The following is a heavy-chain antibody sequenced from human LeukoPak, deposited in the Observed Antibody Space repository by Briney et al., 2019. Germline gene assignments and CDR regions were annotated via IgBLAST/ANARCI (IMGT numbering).Heavy chain of an antibody. Sequence: PSETLSLTCAVYGGSFSGYYWSWIRQPPGKGLEWIGEINHSGSTNYNPSLKSRVTISVDTSKNQFSLKLSSVTAADTAVYYCAGGGGYYDSSGYYPFDYWGQGTPVTVSS. CDR1: GGSFSGYY. D-gene: IGHD3-22*01. CDR3: AGGGGYYDSSGYYPFDY. V-gene: IGHV4-34*01. CDR2: INHSGST. J-gene: IGHJ4*02.